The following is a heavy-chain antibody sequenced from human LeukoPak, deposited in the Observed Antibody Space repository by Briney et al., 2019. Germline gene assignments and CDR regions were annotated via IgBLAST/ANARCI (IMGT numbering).Heavy chain of an antibody. CDR3: GRGGGFCSSTSCYDGY. J-gene: IGHJ4*02. CDR1: GFTFSCYS. CDR2: ISSSSSYI. D-gene: IGHD2-2*01. Sequence: PGGPLRLSCAASGFTFSCYSMNWVRQAPGKGLEWVSSISSSSSYIYYADSVKRRFIISSDNDKNALYLEMNSLRAEDWVVYYWGRGGGFCSSTSCYDGYWGQGTLVSVSS. V-gene: IGHV3-21*01.